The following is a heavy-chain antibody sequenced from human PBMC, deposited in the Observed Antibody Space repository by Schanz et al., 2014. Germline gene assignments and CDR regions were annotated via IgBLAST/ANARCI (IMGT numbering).Heavy chain of an antibody. CDR3: ARSTYDFWSAFDY. CDR2: VYHSGVT. CDR1: GDSIGTYQ. J-gene: IGHJ4*02. V-gene: IGHV4-59*08. D-gene: IGHD3-3*01. Sequence: QVQLQESGPGLVKPSETLSLTCTVSGDSIGTYQWSWIRQPPGKGLEWIGYVYHSGVTTYKSSLKIRVTITVDTKKTHSPLKLNSVTAADTAVYYCARSTYDFWSAFDYWGQGILVAVSS.